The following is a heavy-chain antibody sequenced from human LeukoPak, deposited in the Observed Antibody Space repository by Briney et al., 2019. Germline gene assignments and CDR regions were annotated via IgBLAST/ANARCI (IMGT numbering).Heavy chain of an antibody. Sequence: SGTLSLTCTVSAGSISSYYWNWIRQVPGKGMEWIGYIFYGANTYYNPSLKDRVTMSMDTSKSQVSLKLTSVTAADTAVYYCASGTIFGVIAPYCFHSWGQGTLVTVS. CDR3: ASGTIFGVIAPYCFHS. CDR1: AGSISSYY. D-gene: IGHD3-3*01. V-gene: IGHV4-59*01. J-gene: IGHJ4*02. CDR2: IFYGANT.